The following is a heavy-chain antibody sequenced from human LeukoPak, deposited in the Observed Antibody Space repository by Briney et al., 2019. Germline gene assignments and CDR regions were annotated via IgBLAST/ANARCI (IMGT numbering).Heavy chain of an antibody. CDR3: ARDGKWAAAGTY. CDR1: GFTFSTYA. V-gene: IGHV3-23*01. Sequence: GSLRLTCAASGFTFSTYAMTWVRQAPGKGLEWVSIISTSGDRIYYPDSLRGRFTISRDNSKNSLYLQMNSLRAEDTAVYYCARDGKWAAAGTYWGQGTLVTVSS. CDR2: ISTSGDRI. D-gene: IGHD6-13*01. J-gene: IGHJ4*02.